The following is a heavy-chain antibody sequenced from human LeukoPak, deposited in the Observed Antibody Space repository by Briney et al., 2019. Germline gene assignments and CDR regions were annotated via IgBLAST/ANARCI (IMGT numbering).Heavy chain of an antibody. Sequence: SQTLSLTCTVSGGSLSSGGYYWSWIRQHPGKGLEWIGYIYYSGSTYYNPSLKSRVTISVDTSKNQFSLKLSSVTAADTAVYYCARDREYDYIWGTYRVFDDWGQGTLVTVSS. CDR2: IYYSGST. D-gene: IGHD3-16*02. CDR1: GGSLSSGGYY. CDR3: ARDREYDYIWGTYRVFDD. J-gene: IGHJ4*02. V-gene: IGHV4-31*03.